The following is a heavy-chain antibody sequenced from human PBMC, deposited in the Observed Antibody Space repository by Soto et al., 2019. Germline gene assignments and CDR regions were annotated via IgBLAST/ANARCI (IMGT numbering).Heavy chain of an antibody. CDR3: ARDIRGYSRAFDY. Sequence: SETLSLTCTVSGDSVTSENYYWTWIRQSPGKGLEWIGYIYSSGSTNYNPSLKSRVTISLDTSRNQFSLKLTSVTTADTAVYYCARDIRGYSRAFDYWGQGTLVTVSS. CDR2: IYSSGST. V-gene: IGHV4-61*01. J-gene: IGHJ4*02. CDR1: GDSVTSENYY. D-gene: IGHD5-18*01.